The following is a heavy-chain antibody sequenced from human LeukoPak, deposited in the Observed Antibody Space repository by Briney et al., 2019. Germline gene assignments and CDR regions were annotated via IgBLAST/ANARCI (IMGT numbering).Heavy chain of an antibody. V-gene: IGHV1-18*01. CDR2: ISAYNGNT. Sequence: ASVKVSCKASGYTFTSYGISWVRQAPGQGLEWMGWISAYNGNTSYAQKLQGRVTMTTDTSTSTAYMELRSLRSDDTAVYYCARLVGATAYYYYYYMDVWGKGTTVTVSS. CDR1: GYTFTSYG. CDR3: ARLVGATAYYYYYYMDV. D-gene: IGHD1-26*01. J-gene: IGHJ6*03.